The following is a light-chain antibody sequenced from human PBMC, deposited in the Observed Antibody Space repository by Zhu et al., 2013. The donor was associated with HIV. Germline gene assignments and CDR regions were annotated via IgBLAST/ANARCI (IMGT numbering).Light chain of an antibody. J-gene: IGKJ2*01. CDR1: QNIYSN. Sequence: EVVLTQSPATLSVSPGERATLSCRASQNIYSNLAWYQQKPGQAPRLLIYGASTRATGIPATFSGNGSGTEFTLTISSLQSEDFAVYYCQQSNNWFTFGQGTKLEIK. V-gene: IGKV3-15*01. CDR3: QQSNNWFT. CDR2: GAS.